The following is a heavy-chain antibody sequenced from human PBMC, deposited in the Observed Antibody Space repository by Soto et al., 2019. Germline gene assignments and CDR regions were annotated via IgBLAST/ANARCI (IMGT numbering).Heavy chain of an antibody. D-gene: IGHD2-15*01. CDR2: ISNDGNII. CDR1: GFTFSSHG. V-gene: IGHV3-30*18. J-gene: IGHJ4*01. CDR3: AKGCQGGSICYIVDH. Sequence: PGGSLRLSCAASGFTFSSHGMHWVRQAPGKGLEWVAVISNDGNIIKYADSVKGRFTVSRDNSKNTLYLQLNSLRAEDMGLYYCAKGCQGGSICYIVDHWGHGTLVTVSS.